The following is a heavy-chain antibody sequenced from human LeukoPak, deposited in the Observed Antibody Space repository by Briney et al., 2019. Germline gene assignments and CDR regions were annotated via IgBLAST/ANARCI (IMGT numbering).Heavy chain of an antibody. V-gene: IGHV3-23*01. CDR1: GFTLSSYA. CDR2: ISGSGGST. CDR3: AKDRYDFWSGREFDY. Sequence: GGSLRLSCAASGFTLSSYAMSWVRQAPGKGLEWVSAISGSGGSTYYADSVKGRFTISRDNSKNTLYLQMNSLRAEDTAVYYCAKDRYDFWSGREFDYWGQGTLVTVSS. D-gene: IGHD3-3*01. J-gene: IGHJ4*02.